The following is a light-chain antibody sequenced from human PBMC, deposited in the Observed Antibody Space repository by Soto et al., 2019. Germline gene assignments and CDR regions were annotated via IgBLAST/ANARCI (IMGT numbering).Light chain of an antibody. J-gene: IGLJ1*01. CDR3: QSYDSSLSGYV. CDR1: SSNIGAGYD. CDR2: GNS. Sequence: QSVLTQPPSVSGAPGQRVTLSCTGSSSNIGAGYDVHWYQQLPGTAPKLVIYGNSNRPSGVPDRFSGSKSGTLASLAITGLQAEDEADYYCQSYDSSLSGYVFGTGTKLTVL. V-gene: IGLV1-40*01.